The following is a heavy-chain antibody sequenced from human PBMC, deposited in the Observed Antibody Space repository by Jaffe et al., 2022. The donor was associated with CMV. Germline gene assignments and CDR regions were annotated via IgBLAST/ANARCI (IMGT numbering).Heavy chain of an antibody. Sequence: QVQLQQWGAGLLKPSETLSLTCAVYGGSFSGYYWSWIRQPPGKGLEWIGEINHSGSTNYNPSLKSRVTISVDTSKNQFSLKLSSVTAADTAVYYCARFLRGGVTSPWGAFDIWGQGTMVTVSS. D-gene: IGHD2-21*02. J-gene: IGHJ3*02. CDR3: ARFLRGGVTSPWGAFDI. CDR2: INHSGST. V-gene: IGHV4-34*01. CDR1: GGSFSGYY.